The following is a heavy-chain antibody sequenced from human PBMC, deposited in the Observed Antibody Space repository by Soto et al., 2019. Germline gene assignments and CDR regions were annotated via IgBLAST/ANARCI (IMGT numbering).Heavy chain of an antibody. J-gene: IGHJ4*02. CDR3: ARDRIVEYSYGFPFDY. CDR2: IIPIFGTA. D-gene: IGHD5-18*01. Sequence: SVKVSCKASGGTFSSYAISWVRQAPGQGLEWMGGIIPIFGTANYAQKFQGRVTITADESTSTAYMELSSLRSEDTAVYYCARDRIVEYSYGFPFDYWGQGTLVTVSS. CDR1: GGTFSSYA. V-gene: IGHV1-69*13.